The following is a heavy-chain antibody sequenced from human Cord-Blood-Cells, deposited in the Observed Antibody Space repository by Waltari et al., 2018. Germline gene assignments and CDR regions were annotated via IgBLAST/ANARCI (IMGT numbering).Heavy chain of an antibody. CDR2: INPNSGGT. V-gene: IGHV1-2*02. J-gene: IGHJ3*02. Sequence: QVQLVQSGAEVKKPGASVTVSCKASGYTFTGYYMHWVRQAPGQGLEWMGWINPNSGGTNYAQKFQGRVTMTRDTSISTAYMELSRLRSDDTAVYYCARVIGYSGSYDAFDIWGQGTMVTVSS. CDR1: GYTFTGYY. CDR3: ARVIGYSGSYDAFDI. D-gene: IGHD1-26*01.